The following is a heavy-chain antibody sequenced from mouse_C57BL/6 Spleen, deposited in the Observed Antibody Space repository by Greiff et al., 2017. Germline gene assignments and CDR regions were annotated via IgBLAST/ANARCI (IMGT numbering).Heavy chain of an antibody. D-gene: IGHD1-1*01. J-gene: IGHJ4*01. CDR1: GYSFTGYY. V-gene: IGHV1-43*01. CDR3: ARFEGYYGDAMDY. CDR2: INPSTGGT. Sequence: EVKLQESGPELVKPGASVKISCKASGYSFTGYYMHWVKQSSEKSLEWIGEINPSTGGTSYNQKFKGKATLTVDKSSSTAYMQLKSLTSEDSAVYYCARFEGYYGDAMDYWGQGTSVTVSS.